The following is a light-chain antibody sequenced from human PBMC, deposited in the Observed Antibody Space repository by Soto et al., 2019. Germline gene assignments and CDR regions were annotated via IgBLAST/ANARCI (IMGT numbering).Light chain of an antibody. CDR2: EVS. Sequence: QSALTQPASVSGSPGQSVTISCTGTSSDVGGYNYVSWYQQHPGKAPKLVIFEVSIRPSGVSIRFSGSKSGNTASLTTSGLQTEDEADYYCSSYTSRPSLFVFGSGTKGTVL. CDR1: SSDVGGYNY. J-gene: IGLJ1*01. V-gene: IGLV2-14*01. CDR3: SSYTSRPSLFV.